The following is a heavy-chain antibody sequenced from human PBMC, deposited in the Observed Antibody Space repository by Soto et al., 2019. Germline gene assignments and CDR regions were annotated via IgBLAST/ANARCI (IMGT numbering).Heavy chain of an antibody. J-gene: IGHJ5*02. CDR3: ARDWYYDFWSGYSGGNWFDP. CDR2: IWYDLSNK. D-gene: IGHD3-3*01. V-gene: IGHV3-33*01. Sequence: GGSLRLSCAAAVFTFSSYGMHWVRQAPGRGLELLAVIWYDLSNKYYADSVKGRFTISRDNSKNTLYLQMNSLRAEDTAVYYCARDWYYDFWSGYSGGNWFDPWGQGTLVTVSS. CDR1: VFTFSSYG.